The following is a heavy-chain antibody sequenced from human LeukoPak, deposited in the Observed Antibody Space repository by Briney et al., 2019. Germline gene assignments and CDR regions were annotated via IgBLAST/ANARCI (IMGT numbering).Heavy chain of an antibody. V-gene: IGHV3-74*01. CDR2: INSDGSST. CDR1: GFTFSSYW. J-gene: IGHJ6*04. CDR3: ARLSGYYYYYGMDV. Sequence: PGGSLRLSCAASGFTFSSYWMHWVRQAPGKGLVWVSRINSDGSSTSYADSVKGRFTISRDSAKNTLYLQMNSLRAEDTAVYYCARLSGYYYYYGMDVWGKGTTVTVSS. D-gene: IGHD5-12*01.